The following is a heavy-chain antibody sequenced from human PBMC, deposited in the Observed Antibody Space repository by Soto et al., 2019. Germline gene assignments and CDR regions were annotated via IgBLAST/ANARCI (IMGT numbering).Heavy chain of an antibody. CDR2: ISRTGDVT. J-gene: IGHJ6*02. D-gene: IGHD2-21*01. CDR1: GFTFTTFA. CDR3: ARLSGDHSAFFSYGMDA. Sequence: GGSLRLSCATSGFTFTTFAMSWVRQAPGKGLEWVSGISRTGDVTYYADSVRGRFTISRDNARNTLSLQMNSLRADDTAVYYCARLSGDHSAFFSYGMDAWGQGTTVTVSS. V-gene: IGHV3-23*01.